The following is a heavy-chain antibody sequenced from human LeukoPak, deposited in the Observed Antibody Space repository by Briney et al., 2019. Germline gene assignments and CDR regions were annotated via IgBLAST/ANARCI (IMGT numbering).Heavy chain of an antibody. D-gene: IGHD4-17*01. CDR1: GGTFSSYA. CDR3: ARDTATIYGDSDPNWFDP. V-gene: IGHV1-69*05. J-gene: IGHJ5*02. CDR2: IIPIFGTA. Sequence: SVKVSCKASGGTFSSYAISWVRQAPGQGLEWMRRIIPIFGTANYAQKFQGRVTITTDESTSTAYMELSSLRSEDTAVYYCARDTATIYGDSDPNWFDPWGQRTLVTVSS.